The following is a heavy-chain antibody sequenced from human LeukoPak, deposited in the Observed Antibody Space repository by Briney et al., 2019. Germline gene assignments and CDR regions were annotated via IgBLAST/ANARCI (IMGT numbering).Heavy chain of an antibody. CDR1: GFTLSDYY. CDR3: ARRRDFIDY. Sequence: GGTLRLSCAASGFTLSDYYMSWIRQAPGKGLEWVSYSSSSGSTIYYADSVKGRFAISRDNAKNSLYLQMNSLRAEDTAVYYCARRRDFIDYWGQGTLVTVSS. J-gene: IGHJ4*02. CDR2: SSSSGSTI. D-gene: IGHD3/OR15-3a*01. V-gene: IGHV3-11*01.